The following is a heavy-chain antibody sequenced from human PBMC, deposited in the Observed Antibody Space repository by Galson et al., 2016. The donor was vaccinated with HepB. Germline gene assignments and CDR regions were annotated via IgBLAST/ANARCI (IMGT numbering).Heavy chain of an antibody. CDR3: AREYGSAWYVWGY. CDR1: GYTFTTYT. J-gene: IGHJ4*02. V-gene: IGHV1-3*01. CDR2: INADNGHT. Sequence: SVKVSCKASGYTFTTYTLHWVRQAPGQRLEWMGWINADNGHTKYSRKFQGRVTITRDASATTAYMELSSLRSEDTGVYYCAREYGSAWYVWGYWGQGTLVSVSS. D-gene: IGHD3-10*02.